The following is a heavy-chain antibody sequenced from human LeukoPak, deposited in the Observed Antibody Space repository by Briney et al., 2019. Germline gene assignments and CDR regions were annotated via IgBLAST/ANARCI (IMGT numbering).Heavy chain of an antibody. J-gene: IGHJ4*02. D-gene: IGHD6-13*01. CDR2: IYSGGST. CDR3: ARAYGSSWPFDF. V-gene: IGHV3-53*01. CDR1: GFTVSSNY. Sequence: GGSLRLSCAASGFTVSSNYMSWVRQAPGKGLEWVSVIYSGGSTYYADSVKGRFTISRDNSKNTLYLQMNSLRAEDTAVYYCARAYGSSWPFDFWGQGTLVTVSS.